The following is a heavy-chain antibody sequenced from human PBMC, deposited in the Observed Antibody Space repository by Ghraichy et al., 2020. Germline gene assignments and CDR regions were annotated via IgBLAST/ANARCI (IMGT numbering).Heavy chain of an antibody. Sequence: SQTLSLTCAVYGGSFSGYYWSWIRQPPGKGLEWIGEINHSGSTHYNPSLKSRVTISVDTSKNQFSLKLSSVTAADTAVYYCARGPFTVRQPNFDYWGQGTLVTVSS. J-gene: IGHJ4*02. CDR2: INHSGST. CDR1: GGSFSGYY. CDR3: ARGPFTVRQPNFDY. V-gene: IGHV4-34*01. D-gene: IGHD3-10*01.